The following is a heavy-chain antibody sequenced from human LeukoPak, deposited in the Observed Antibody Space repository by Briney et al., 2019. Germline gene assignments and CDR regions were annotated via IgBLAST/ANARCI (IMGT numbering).Heavy chain of an antibody. Sequence: SETLSLTCTVSGGSISSRNYYWGWIRQPPGKGLEWIGEINHSGSTNYNPSLKSRVTISVDTSKNQFSLKLSSVTAADTAVYYCARSTYYSGWYSSGWKGDFDYWGQGTLVTVSS. CDR1: GGSISSRNYY. J-gene: IGHJ4*02. CDR2: INHSGST. CDR3: ARSTYYSGWYSSGWKGDFDY. V-gene: IGHV4-39*07. D-gene: IGHD6-19*01.